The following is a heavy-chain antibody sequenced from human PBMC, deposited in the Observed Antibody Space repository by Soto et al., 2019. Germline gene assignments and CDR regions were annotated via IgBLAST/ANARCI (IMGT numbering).Heavy chain of an antibody. D-gene: IGHD3-9*01. Sequence: PSETLSLTCTVSGGSISTYNYWGWIRQPPGKGLERIANIIHSGSTYYNPSLRSRVSISLDTSKNQFSLNLSSVTAADTAVYYCVKHGHWFLRNYWGQGTLVTVSS. CDR1: GGSISTYNY. CDR2: IIHSGST. CDR3: VKHGHWFLRNY. V-gene: IGHV4-39*01. J-gene: IGHJ4*02.